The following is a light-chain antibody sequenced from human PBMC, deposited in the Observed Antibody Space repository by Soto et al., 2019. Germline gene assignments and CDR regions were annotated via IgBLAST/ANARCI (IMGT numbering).Light chain of an antibody. J-gene: IGKJ2*01. CDR2: WAS. Sequence: DIVMTQSPDSLAVSLGERATINCKSSQSVLDSSNNKNYLAWYQQKPGQPPKLLIFWASTRESGVPDRFSGSGSETDFSLTISSLQAEDVAVYYCQQSYSTPTFGQGTKLEIK. CDR1: QSVLDSSNNKNY. V-gene: IGKV4-1*01. CDR3: QQSYSTPT.